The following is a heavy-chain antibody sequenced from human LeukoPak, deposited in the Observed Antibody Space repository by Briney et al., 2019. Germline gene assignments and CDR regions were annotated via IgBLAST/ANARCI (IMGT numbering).Heavy chain of an antibody. CDR2: IYYSGST. J-gene: IGHJ3*02. D-gene: IGHD3-10*01. Sequence: NPSETLSLTCTVSGGSISSYYWSWIRQPPGKGLEWIGSIYYSGSTYYNPSLKSRVTISVDTSKNQFSLKLSSVTAADTAVYYCARSGGAGSAFDIWGQGTMVTVSS. V-gene: IGHV4-59*05. CDR3: ARSGGAGSAFDI. CDR1: GGSISSYY.